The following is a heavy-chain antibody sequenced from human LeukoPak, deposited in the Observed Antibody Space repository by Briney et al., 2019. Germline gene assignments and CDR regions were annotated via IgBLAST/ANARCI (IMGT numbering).Heavy chain of an antibody. V-gene: IGHV3-7*01. CDR3: ASDRLGFHY. CDR2: IKEDGSDK. D-gene: IGHD6-6*01. J-gene: IGHJ4*01. CDR1: GFTFSDYW. Sequence: PGGSLRLSCAASGFTFSDYWMSWIRQAPGKGLEWVANIKEDGSDKYYVDSVRGRFTISRDNAKNSLYFQMNSLRAEDTAVYYCASDRLGFHYWGQGTLVTVSS.